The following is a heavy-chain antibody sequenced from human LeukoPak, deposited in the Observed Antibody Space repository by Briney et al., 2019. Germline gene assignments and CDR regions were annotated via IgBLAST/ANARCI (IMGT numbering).Heavy chain of an antibody. J-gene: IGHJ6*02. CDR2: ISWNSGSI. CDR1: GFTFDDYA. CDR3: AKALVRGVILGGMDV. Sequence: SGGSLRLSCAASGFTFDDYAIHWVRQAPGKGLEWVSGISWNSGSIGYADSVKGRFTISRDNAKNSLYLQMNSLRAEDTALYYCAKALVRGVILGGMDVWGQGTTVTVPS. D-gene: IGHD3-10*01. V-gene: IGHV3-9*01.